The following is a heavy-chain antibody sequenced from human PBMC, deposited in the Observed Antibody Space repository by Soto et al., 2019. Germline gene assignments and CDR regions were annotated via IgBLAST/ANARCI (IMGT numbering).Heavy chain of an antibody. CDR3: MTDRQYRPAY. J-gene: IGHJ4*02. V-gene: IGHV3-15*07. Sequence: WGSLRLSCAASGFTFSNAWRNWDRQAPGKGLEWVGLIKSKTDGGTTDYAAPVKGRFTISRDDSKNTLYLQMNSLKTEDAAVYYCMTDRQYRPAYWGQGTLVPVSS. CDR1: GFTFSNAW. D-gene: IGHD3-16*02. CDR2: IKSKTDGGTT.